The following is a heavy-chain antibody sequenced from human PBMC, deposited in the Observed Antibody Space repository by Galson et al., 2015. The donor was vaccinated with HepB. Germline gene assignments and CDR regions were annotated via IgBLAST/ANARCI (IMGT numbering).Heavy chain of an antibody. J-gene: IGHJ4*02. D-gene: IGHD3-10*01. CDR2: ISSSSSYI. CDR3: APVPITMVRGVMSLGY. Sequence: SLRLSCAASGFTFSSYSMNWVRQAPGKGLEWVSSISSSSSYIYYADSVKGRFTISRDNAKNSLYLQMNSLRAEDTAVYYCAPVPITMVRGVMSLGYWGQGTLVTVSS. CDR1: GFTFSSYS. V-gene: IGHV3-21*01.